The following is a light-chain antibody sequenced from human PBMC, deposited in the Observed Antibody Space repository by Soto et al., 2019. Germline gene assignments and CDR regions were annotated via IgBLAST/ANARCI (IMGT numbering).Light chain of an antibody. Sequence: DIQMTQSPSSLSASVGDRVTITCQATEDIXXXXIWYQQKPGRAPKLLIYDASNLETGVPSRFSGSGSGTXXXXXXXXXXXXXXAXXYCQQYDNLPRATFGPGTKVEIK. CDR1: EDIXXX. J-gene: IGKJ3*01. V-gene: IGKV1-33*01. CDR2: DAS. CDR3: QQYDNLPRAT.